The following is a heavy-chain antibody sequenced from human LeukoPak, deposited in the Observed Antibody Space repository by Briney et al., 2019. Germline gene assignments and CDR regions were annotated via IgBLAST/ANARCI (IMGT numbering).Heavy chain of an antibody. Sequence: ASVKVSCKASGYTFTSYAMHWVRQAPGQRLEWMGWINAGNGNTKYSQKFQGRVTMTRDTSTRTVYMELSSLRSEDTAVFYCARAEWHGMDVWGQGTTVTVSS. J-gene: IGHJ6*02. V-gene: IGHV1-3*01. CDR3: ARAEWHGMDV. D-gene: IGHD3-3*01. CDR2: INAGNGNT. CDR1: GYTFTSYA.